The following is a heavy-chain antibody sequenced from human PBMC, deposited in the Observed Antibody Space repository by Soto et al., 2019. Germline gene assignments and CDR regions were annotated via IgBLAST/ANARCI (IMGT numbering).Heavy chain of an antibody. V-gene: IGHV3-23*01. CDR2: ISGSGGGT. CDR3: AKSESYYFYYMDV. Sequence: GGSLRLSCAASGFTFSSYAMSWVRQAPGKGLEWVSAISGSGGGTYYADSVRGRFTISRDNSKNTLYLQMNSLRAEDTAVYYCAKSESYYFYYMDVWGKGTTVTVSS. J-gene: IGHJ6*03. CDR1: GFTFSSYA.